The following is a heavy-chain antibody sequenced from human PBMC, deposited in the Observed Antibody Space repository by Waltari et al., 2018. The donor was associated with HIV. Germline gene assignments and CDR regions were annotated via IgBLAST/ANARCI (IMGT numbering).Heavy chain of an antibody. CDR1: GFTFSPSG. CDR2: IWYDGSNK. J-gene: IGHJ4*02. Sequence: QVQLVESGGGVVQPGRSLRLSCAASGFTFSPSGMHWVRQAPGKGLEWVAGIWYDGSNKYYADSVKGRLTISRDNSKNTVYLQINRLRAEDTAVYYCAREGHYYGSGRFGGDYWGQGTLVTVSS. D-gene: IGHD3-10*01. V-gene: IGHV3-33*01. CDR3: AREGHYYGSGRFGGDY.